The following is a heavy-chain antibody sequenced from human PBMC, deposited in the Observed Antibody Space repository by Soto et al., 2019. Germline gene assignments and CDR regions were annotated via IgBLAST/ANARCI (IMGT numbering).Heavy chain of an antibody. J-gene: IGHJ3*02. Sequence: PGGSLRLSCAASGFTFSSYSMNWVRQAPGKGLEWVSSISSSSSYIYYADSVKGRFTISRDNAKNSLYLQMGGLRDEDRAVYYCAKEASYSSSWFRPDAFDIWGQGTMVTVSS. D-gene: IGHD6-13*01. V-gene: IGHV3-21*01. CDR3: AKEASYSSSWFRPDAFDI. CDR1: GFTFSSYS. CDR2: ISSSSSYI.